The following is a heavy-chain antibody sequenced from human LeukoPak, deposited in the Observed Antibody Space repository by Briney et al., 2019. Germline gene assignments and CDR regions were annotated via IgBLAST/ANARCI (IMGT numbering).Heavy chain of an antibody. CDR3: TRRYNYDSSGYYYVRDAFDI. V-gene: IGHV3-49*04. CDR2: IRSKAYGGTT. CDR1: GFTFGDYA. J-gene: IGHJ3*02. D-gene: IGHD3-22*01. Sequence: GGSLRLSCTTSGFTFGDYAMSWVRQAPGKGLEWVTFIRSKAYGGTTEYAASVKGRFTISRDDSRSIAYLQMNSLKTEDTAVYYCTRRYNYDSSGYYYVRDAFDIWGQGTMVTVSS.